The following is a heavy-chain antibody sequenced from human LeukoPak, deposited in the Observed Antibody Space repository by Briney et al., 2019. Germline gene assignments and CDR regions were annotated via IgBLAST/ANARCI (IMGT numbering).Heavy chain of an antibody. D-gene: IGHD6-13*01. CDR3: AKDRDEQQLVDYYYGMDV. Sequence: GGSLRLSCAASGFTFSSYAMSWVRQAPGKGLEWVSAISGSGGSTYYADSAKGRFTISRDNSKNTLYLQMNSLRAEDTAVYYCAKDRDEQQLVDYYYGMDVWGQGTTVTVSS. J-gene: IGHJ6*02. CDR2: ISGSGGST. CDR1: GFTFSSYA. V-gene: IGHV3-23*01.